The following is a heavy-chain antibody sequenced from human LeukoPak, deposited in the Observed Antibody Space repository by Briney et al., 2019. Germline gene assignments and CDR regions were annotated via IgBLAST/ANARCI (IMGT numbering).Heavy chain of an antibody. J-gene: IGHJ4*02. D-gene: IGHD6-19*01. V-gene: IGHV4-59*08. CDR2: IYYSGST. CDR3: ARHMGIAVAGTFDY. CDR1: GGSMSDYY. Sequence: PSETLSLTCTVSGGSMSDYYWSWIRQSPGEGLEWVGHIYYSGSTGYNPSLKSRVTLSVDTSKHDFSLKLGYVTAADTAVYYCARHMGIAVAGTFDYWGQGNLVTVSS.